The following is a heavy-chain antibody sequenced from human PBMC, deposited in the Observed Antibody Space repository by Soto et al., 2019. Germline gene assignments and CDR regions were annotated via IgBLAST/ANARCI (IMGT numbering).Heavy chain of an antibody. CDR2: INPSGGST. V-gene: IGHV1-46*01. CDR1: GYTFTSYY. J-gene: IGHJ6*02. CDR3: ALEGHTVAYYYYGMDV. D-gene: IGHD2-21*01. Sequence: ASVKVSCKASGYTFTSYYMHWVRQAPGQGLEWMGIINPSGGSTSYAQKFQGRVTMTRDTSTSTVYMELSSLRSEDTAVYYCALEGHTVAYYYYGMDVWGQGTTVTVSS.